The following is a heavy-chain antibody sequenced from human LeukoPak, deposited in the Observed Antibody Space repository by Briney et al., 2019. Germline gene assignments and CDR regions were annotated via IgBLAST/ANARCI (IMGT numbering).Heavy chain of an antibody. D-gene: IGHD2-2*01. CDR3: ARVVGSAFDI. CDR1: GASITSSNW. CDR2: IYHSGST. Sequence: PSATLSLTCTVSGASITSSNWWSWVRPPPGEGLEWVGEIYHSGSTNYNPSFKSRVTISIDKSKNQFSLKLSPVTAADTAVYYCARVVGSAFDIWGQGTKVTVSS. J-gene: IGHJ3*02. V-gene: IGHV4-4*02.